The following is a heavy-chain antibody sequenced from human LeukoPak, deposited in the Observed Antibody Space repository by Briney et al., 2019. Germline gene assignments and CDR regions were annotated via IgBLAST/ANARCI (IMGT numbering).Heavy chain of an antibody. V-gene: IGHV4-4*07. CDR3: ARDRGTVTTEVWFDP. J-gene: IGHJ5*02. CDR1: GGSISSYY. Sequence: SETLSPTCTVSGGSISSYYWSWIRQPAGKGLEWIGRIYTSGSTNYNPSLKSRVTMSVDTSKNQFSLKLSSVTAADTAVYYCARDRGTVTTEVWFDPWGQGTLVTVSS. CDR2: IYTSGST. D-gene: IGHD4-17*01.